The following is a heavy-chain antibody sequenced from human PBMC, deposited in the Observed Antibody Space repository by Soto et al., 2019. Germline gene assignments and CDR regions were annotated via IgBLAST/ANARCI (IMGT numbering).Heavy chain of an antibody. CDR2: IYYSGST. J-gene: IGHJ4*02. Sequence: SETLSLTCTVSGGSISSSSYYWGWIRQPPGKGLEWIGSIYYSGSTYYNPSLKSRVTISVDTSKNQFSLKLSSVTAADTAVYYCARDVLLWFGEFDYWGQGTLVTVSS. D-gene: IGHD3-10*01. CDR1: GGSISSSSYY. V-gene: IGHV4-39*07. CDR3: ARDVLLWFGEFDY.